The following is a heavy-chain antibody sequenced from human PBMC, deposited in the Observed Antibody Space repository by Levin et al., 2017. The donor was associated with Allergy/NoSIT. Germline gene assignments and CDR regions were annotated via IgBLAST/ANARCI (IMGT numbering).Heavy chain of an antibody. J-gene: IGHJ6*02. V-gene: IGHV3-74*01. CDR3: ARGDDILTGNYYGMDV. CDR1: GFTFSSYW. Sequence: GGSLRLSCAASGFTFSSYWMHWVRQAPGKGLVWVSRINSDGSSSSYADSVKGRFTISRDNAKNTLYLQMNSLRAEDTAVYYCARGDDILTGNYYGMDVWGQGTTVTVSS. CDR2: INSDGSSS. D-gene: IGHD3-9*01.